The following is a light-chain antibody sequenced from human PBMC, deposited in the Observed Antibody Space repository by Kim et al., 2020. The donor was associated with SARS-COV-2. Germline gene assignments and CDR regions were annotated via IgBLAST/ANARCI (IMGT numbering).Light chain of an antibody. CDR1: QNIDTW. V-gene: IGKV1-5*03. CDR2: KAS. CDR3: QQYSGYSRT. Sequence: DIQMTPSPSTLSASVGDRVTITCRASQNIDTWLAWYQQKLGKAPNLLIYKASTLERGVPSRFSGSGSGTEFTLTIGCLQPDDFATYYCQQYSGYSRTFGQGTKVDIK. J-gene: IGKJ1*01.